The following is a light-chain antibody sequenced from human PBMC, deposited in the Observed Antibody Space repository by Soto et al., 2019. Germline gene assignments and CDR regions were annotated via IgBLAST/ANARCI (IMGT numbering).Light chain of an antibody. CDR2: AAS. J-gene: IGKJ5*01. Sequence: DIQMTQSPSSLSASIGDSVIITCRASQDIGTYLNWYQHKPGKAPKHLIYAASSLQTGVPSRFTGSGSGTEFTLTIDSLQPEDFATYYCQQSYTTPRITFGQGLDWRLN. V-gene: IGKV1-39*01. CDR3: QQSYTTPRIT. CDR1: QDIGTY.